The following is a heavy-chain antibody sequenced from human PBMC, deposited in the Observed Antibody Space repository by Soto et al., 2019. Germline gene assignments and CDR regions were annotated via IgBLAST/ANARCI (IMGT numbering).Heavy chain of an antibody. Sequence: QVQLQESGPGLVKPSETLSLTCAVSGYSISRSNWWCWIRQPPGKGLEWIGYIYYSGSTYYNPSLTSRVIISVDTSKNQLSLKLSSVTAVDTAVYSCERTNCGGDCYPDYWGQGTLVTVSS. CDR1: GYSISRSNW. CDR2: IYYSGST. V-gene: IGHV4-28*01. D-gene: IGHD2-21*02. J-gene: IGHJ4*02. CDR3: ERTNCGGDCYPDY.